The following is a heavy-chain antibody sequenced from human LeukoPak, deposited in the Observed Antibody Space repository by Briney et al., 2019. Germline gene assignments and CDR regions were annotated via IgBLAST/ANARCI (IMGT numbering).Heavy chain of an antibody. CDR3: ARRGWIAAASFDY. V-gene: IGHV4-39*07. D-gene: IGHD6-13*01. CDR2: IFYSGST. Sequence: PSETLSLTCTVSGGSISTSNYYWGWVRQPPGKGLEWIGNIFYSGSTYYSPSLKSRVTISLDTSRNQFSLKLNSVTAADTAVYYCARRGWIAAASFDYWGQGTLVTVSS. J-gene: IGHJ4*02. CDR1: GGSISTSNYY.